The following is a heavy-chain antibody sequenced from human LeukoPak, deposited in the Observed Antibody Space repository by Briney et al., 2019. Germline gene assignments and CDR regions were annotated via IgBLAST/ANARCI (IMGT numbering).Heavy chain of an antibody. CDR1: GFTVSSNY. CDR3: ARAAVVTYFDY. CDR2: IYGGGST. D-gene: IGHD4-23*01. V-gene: IGHV3-53*01. Sequence: GGSLRLSCTASGFTVSSNYMSWVRQAPGKGLEWVSVIYGGGSTYYADSVKGRFTISRGNYKNTLYLQMNSLRAEDTAVYYCARAAVVTYFDYWGQGTLVTVSS. J-gene: IGHJ4*02.